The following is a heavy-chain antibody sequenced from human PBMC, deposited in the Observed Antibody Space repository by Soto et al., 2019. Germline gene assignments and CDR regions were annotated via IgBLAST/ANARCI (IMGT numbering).Heavy chain of an antibody. CDR2: ISASTGNT. J-gene: IGHJ4*02. CDR3: ARSPRVIVAAKGTLDY. Sequence: QVQLVQSGAEVKKPGASQMVSCKASGYTFTSYGINWVRQAPGQGLEWMGWISASTGNTNYAESVQGRVILTTDISTSTAYMELRSLTSNDTAVYYCARSPRVIVAAKGTLDYWGQGTPVTVSS. D-gene: IGHD5-12*01. V-gene: IGHV1-18*04. CDR1: GYTFTSYG.